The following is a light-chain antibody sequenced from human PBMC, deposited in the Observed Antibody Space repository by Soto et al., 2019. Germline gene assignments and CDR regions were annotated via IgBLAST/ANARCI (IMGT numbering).Light chain of an antibody. Sequence: QSVLTQPPSVSGAPGQRVTISCTGSSSNIGAGYDVHWYQQLPGTAPKLLIYGNSNRPSGFPDRFSGSKSGTSASLAITGLQAEYEADYYCQSYASSLSGVVFGGGTKLTVL. CDR1: SSNIGAGYD. J-gene: IGLJ2*01. CDR2: GNS. V-gene: IGLV1-40*01. CDR3: QSYASSLSGVV.